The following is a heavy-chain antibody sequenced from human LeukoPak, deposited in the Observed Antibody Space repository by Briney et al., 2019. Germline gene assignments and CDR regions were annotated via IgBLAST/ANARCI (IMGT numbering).Heavy chain of an antibody. CDR2: ISYDGSNK. V-gene: IGHV3-30-3*01. D-gene: IGHD5-12*01. CDR1: GFTFSSYA. J-gene: IGHJ3*02. CDR3: AKDSPPKWPHDAFDI. Sequence: PGGSLRLSCAASGFTFSSYAMRWVRQAPGKGLEWLAVISYDGSNKYYADSVKGRFTISRDNSKNTLYLQMNSLRAEDTAVYYCAKDSPPKWPHDAFDIWGQGTMVTVSS.